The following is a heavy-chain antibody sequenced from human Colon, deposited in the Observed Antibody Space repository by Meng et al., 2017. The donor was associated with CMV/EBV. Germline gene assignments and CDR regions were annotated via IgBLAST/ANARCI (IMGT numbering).Heavy chain of an antibody. Sequence: HVQLVHSGAEVKEPGASVKVSCKASGFPFTGHYMHWVRQAPGQGLEWMGWIDANSGGTNYAQKFQGRLTMTRDTSISTVYMELNRLRSDDTAVYFCARDGIRGVFFFDYWGQGTLVTVSS. CDR1: GFPFTGHY. CDR3: ARDGIRGVFFFDY. CDR2: IDANSGGT. D-gene: IGHD1-14*01. V-gene: IGHV1-2*02. J-gene: IGHJ4*02.